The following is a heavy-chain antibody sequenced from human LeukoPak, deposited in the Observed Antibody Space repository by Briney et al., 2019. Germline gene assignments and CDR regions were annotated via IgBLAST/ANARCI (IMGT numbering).Heavy chain of an antibody. D-gene: IGHD3-22*01. CDR1: GFTFSDYY. V-gene: IGHV3-11*04. J-gene: IGHJ4*02. Sequence: GGSLRLSCAASGFTFSDYYMSWIRQAPGKGLEWVSYISSSGSTIYYADSVKGRFTISRDNAKNSLYLQMNSLRAEDTAVYYCAKDHESDGYPCLDHWGQGTLVTVSS. CDR3: AKDHESDGYPCLDH. CDR2: ISSSGSTI.